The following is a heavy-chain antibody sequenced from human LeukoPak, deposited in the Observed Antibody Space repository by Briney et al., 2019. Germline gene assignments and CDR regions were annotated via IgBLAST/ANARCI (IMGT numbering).Heavy chain of an antibody. CDR1: GGSISSYY. V-gene: IGHV4-59*01. CDR3: ARGRPDYYYDSSGYFDY. D-gene: IGHD3-22*01. J-gene: IGHJ4*02. Sequence: SETLSLTCTVSGGSISSYYWSWIRQPPGKGLEWIGYIYYSGSTNYNPSLKSRVTISVDTSKNQFSLKLGSVTAADTAVYYCARGRPDYYYDSSGYFDYWGQGTLVTVSS. CDR2: IYYSGST.